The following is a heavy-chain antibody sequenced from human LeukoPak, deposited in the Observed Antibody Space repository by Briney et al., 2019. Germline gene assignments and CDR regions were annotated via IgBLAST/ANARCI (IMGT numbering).Heavy chain of an antibody. CDR2: IDNRGGST. V-gene: IGHV3-23*01. CDR3: ARGHNIGWFYFDF. D-gene: IGHD6-19*01. CDR1: GFTFSDYA. Sequence: GGSLRLSCAASGFTFSDYAMSWVRQAPGEGLEWVSGIDNRGGSTHYADSVKGRFTISRDKSKDTLYVQMNSLRADDTALYYCARGHNIGWFYFDFWGQGTQVTVPS. J-gene: IGHJ4*02.